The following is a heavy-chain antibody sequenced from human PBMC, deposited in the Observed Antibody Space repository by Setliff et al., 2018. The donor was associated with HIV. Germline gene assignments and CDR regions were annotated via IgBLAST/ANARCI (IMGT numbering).Heavy chain of an antibody. D-gene: IGHD3-22*01. Sequence: PGGSLRLSCTASGFTFSDYWMHWVRRGPGRGLEWVSRIGRDGTVANYADSVKGRFTISRDNARNTLFLQMNSLGVEDTALYYCGRDLVYYYDNSGSFYVAEYFQHWGQGTLVTVS. CDR2: IGRDGTVA. V-gene: IGHV3-74*01. CDR1: GFTFSDYW. CDR3: GRDLVYYYDNSGSFYVAEYFQH. J-gene: IGHJ1*01.